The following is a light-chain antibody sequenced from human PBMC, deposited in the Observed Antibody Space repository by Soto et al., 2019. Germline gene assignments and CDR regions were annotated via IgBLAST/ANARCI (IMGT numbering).Light chain of an antibody. J-gene: IGLJ3*02. CDR3: AACDDSLSGRRV. Sequence: QSVLTQSPSASGTPGQRVTSSCSGSSSNVGSNFVYWCQQLPGTAPKLLIYRNNQRPSGVPDRFSGSKSGTSASLAISGLRSEDEADYYCAACDDSLSGRRVFGGGTKLTVL. CDR2: RNN. V-gene: IGLV1-47*01. CDR1: SSNVGSNF.